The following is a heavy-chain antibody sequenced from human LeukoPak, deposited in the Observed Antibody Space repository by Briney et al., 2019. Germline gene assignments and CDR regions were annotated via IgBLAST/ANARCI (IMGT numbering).Heavy chain of an antibody. J-gene: IGHJ4*02. CDR1: GGSISSYY. Sequence: SETLSLTCTVSGGSISSYYWSWIRQPPGKRLEWIGYIYYSGSTNYNPSLKSRVTISVDTSKNQFSLKLSSVTAADTAVYYCARADYDYVWGSYRYESYFDYWGQGTLVTVSS. V-gene: IGHV4-59*01. CDR3: ARADYDYVWGSYRYESYFDY. CDR2: IYYSGST. D-gene: IGHD3-16*02.